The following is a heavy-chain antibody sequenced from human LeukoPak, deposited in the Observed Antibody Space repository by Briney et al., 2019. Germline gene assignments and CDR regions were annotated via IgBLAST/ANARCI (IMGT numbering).Heavy chain of an antibody. V-gene: IGHV4-39*07. CDR3: ARGQESGYSYGYLDY. D-gene: IGHD5-18*01. J-gene: IGHJ4*02. CDR2: IYYSGST. CDR1: GGSISSSSYY. Sequence: PSETLSLTCTVSGGSISSSSYYWGWIRQPPGKGLEWIGSIYYSGSTYYNPSLKSRVTISVDTSKNQFSLKLSSVTAADTAVYYCARGQESGYSYGYLDYWGQGTLVTVSS.